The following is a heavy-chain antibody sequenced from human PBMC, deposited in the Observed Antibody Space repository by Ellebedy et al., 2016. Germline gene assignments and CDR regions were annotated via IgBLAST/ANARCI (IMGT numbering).Heavy chain of an antibody. V-gene: IGHV4-59*02. Sequence: GSLRLSCTVSGGSVSRDYWSWIRQPPGKGLEWIGYISSSGFSKYNPSLKSRVTISGDTSKSEFSLNLSSVTAADTAVYYCARLPSGNIFGYFDYWGQGILVTVSS. CDR3: ARLPSGNIFGYFDY. CDR1: GGSVSRDY. D-gene: IGHD5-18*01. CDR2: ISSSGFS. J-gene: IGHJ4*02.